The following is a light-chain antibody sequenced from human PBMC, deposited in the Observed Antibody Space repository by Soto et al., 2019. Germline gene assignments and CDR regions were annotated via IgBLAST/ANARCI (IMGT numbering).Light chain of an antibody. CDR1: NSNLGAGYD. CDR3: ASWDDSLNGPV. J-gene: IGLJ1*01. CDR2: GNK. Sequence: QSVLTQPPSVSGAPGQRVTISCTGSNSNLGAGYDVHWYQQHPGTAPKFLIYGNKNRPSGVPDRFSGSKSGTSASLAISGLQSEDEADYYCASWDDSLNGPVFGTGTKVTVL. V-gene: IGLV1-40*01.